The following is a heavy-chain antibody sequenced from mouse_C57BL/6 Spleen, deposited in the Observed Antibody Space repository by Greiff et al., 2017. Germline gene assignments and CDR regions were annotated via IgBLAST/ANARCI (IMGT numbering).Heavy chain of an antibody. V-gene: IGHV1-82*01. D-gene: IGHD3-3*01. J-gene: IGHJ4*01. CDR2: IYPGDGDT. CDR3: SRSGTVYYYAMYY. CDR1: GYAFSSSW. Sequence: QVQLQQSGPELVKPGASVKISCKASGYAFSSSWMNWVKQRPGKGLERIGRIYPGDGDTNYNGKFKGKATLTADKSSSTSYMQLSSLTSEDSAVSSCSRSGTVYYYAMYYWGQGTSVTVSS.